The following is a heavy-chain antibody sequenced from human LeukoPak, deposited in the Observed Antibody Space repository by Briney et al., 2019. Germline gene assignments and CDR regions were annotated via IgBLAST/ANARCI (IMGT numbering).Heavy chain of an antibody. CDR3: ARGRGSSGWYHYFDY. CDR1: GYTFTSYG. D-gene: IGHD6-19*01. V-gene: IGHV1-18*01. CDR2: ISAYNGNT. J-gene: IGHJ4*02. Sequence: ASVKVSCKASGYTFTSYGISWVRQAPGQGLEWMGWISAYNGNTNYAQKFQGRVTMTRDKSTSTVYMELSSLRSEDTAVYYCARGRGSSGWYHYFDYWGQGTLVTVSS.